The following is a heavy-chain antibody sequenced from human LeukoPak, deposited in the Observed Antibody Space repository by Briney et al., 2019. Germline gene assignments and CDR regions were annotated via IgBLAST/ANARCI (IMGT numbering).Heavy chain of an antibody. CDR1: GYTFTSYY. CDR2: INPSGGST. D-gene: IGHD1-26*01. V-gene: IGHV1-46*01. Sequence: GASVKVSCKASGYTFTSYYMHWVRQAPGQGLEWMGIINPSGGSTSYAQKFQGRVTMTEDTSTDTAYMELSSLRSEDTAVYYCATESVGATTLDYWGQGTLVTVSS. J-gene: IGHJ4*02. CDR3: ATESVGATTLDY.